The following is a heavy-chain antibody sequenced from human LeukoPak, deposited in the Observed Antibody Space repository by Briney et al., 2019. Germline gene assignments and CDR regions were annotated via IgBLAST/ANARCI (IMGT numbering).Heavy chain of an antibody. CDR3: ARVPSNSGFWFDP. D-gene: IGHD3-3*02. J-gene: IGHJ5*02. CDR1: GGSISSYY. V-gene: IGHV4-4*07. Sequence: PSETLSLTCTASGGSISSYYWSWIRQPAGKGLEWIGRIYTSGSTNYNPSLKSRVTMSVDTSKNQFSLKLNSVTAADTAVYYCARVPSNSGFWFDPWGQGTLVTVSS. CDR2: IYTSGST.